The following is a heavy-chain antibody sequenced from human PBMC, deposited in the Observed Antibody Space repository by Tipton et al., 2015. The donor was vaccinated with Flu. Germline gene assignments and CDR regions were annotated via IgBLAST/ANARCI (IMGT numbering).Heavy chain of an antibody. CDR1: GYTFTSYR. CDR2: ISAYNGNT. Sequence: QVQLVQSGAEVKKPGASVKVSCKASGYTFTSYRISWVRQAPGQGFEWMGWISAYNGNTNYAQKLQGRVTMTTDTSTSTAYMELRSLRSDDPAVYYCARWKLGSMVRRVYFAFDIWCQGTMVTVSS. J-gene: IGHJ3*02. D-gene: IGHD3-10*01. CDR3: ARWKLGSMVRRVYFAFDI. V-gene: IGHV1-18*01.